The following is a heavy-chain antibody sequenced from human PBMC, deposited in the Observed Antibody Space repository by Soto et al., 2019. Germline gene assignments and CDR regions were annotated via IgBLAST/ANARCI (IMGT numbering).Heavy chain of an antibody. CDR2: ISSSGTTI. J-gene: IGHJ4*02. Sequence: PGGSLRLSCAASGFTFSSYEMNWVRQAPGRGLEWVSSISSSGTTISYADSVKGRFSISRDNAKNSLYLQMNSLRAEDTAVYYCARGRGLFADYWGQGALVTVSS. CDR1: GFTFSSYE. V-gene: IGHV3-48*03. D-gene: IGHD5-12*01. CDR3: ARGRGLFADY.